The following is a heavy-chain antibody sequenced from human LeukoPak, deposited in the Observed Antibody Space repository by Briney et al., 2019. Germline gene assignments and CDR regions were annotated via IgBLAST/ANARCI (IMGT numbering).Heavy chain of an antibody. CDR2: IKSKTDGGTT. CDR1: GFTVSSSY. CDR3: TTDGPRYCSSTSCYAGRGDY. J-gene: IGHJ4*02. D-gene: IGHD2-2*01. V-gene: IGHV3-15*01. Sequence: GGSLRLSCAASGFTVSSSYMSWVRQAPGKGLEWVGRIKSKTDGGTTDYAAPVKGRFTISRDDSKNTLYLQMNSLKTEDTAVYYCTTDGPRYCSSTSCYAGRGDYWGQGTLVTVSS.